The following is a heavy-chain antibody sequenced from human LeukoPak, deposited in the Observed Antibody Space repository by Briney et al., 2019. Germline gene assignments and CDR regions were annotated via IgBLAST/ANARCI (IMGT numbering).Heavy chain of an antibody. J-gene: IGHJ4*02. CDR2: INPNSGGT. Sequence: ASVKVSCKASGYTFMGYYMHWVRQAPGQGLEWMGWINPNSGGTNSAQKFQGRVTMTSDTSISTAYMELSGLRSDDTAVYYCARDVGSGNYYNCFDYWGQGTLVTVSS. V-gene: IGHV1-2*02. D-gene: IGHD3-10*01. CDR3: ARDVGSGNYYNCFDY. CDR1: GYTFMGYY.